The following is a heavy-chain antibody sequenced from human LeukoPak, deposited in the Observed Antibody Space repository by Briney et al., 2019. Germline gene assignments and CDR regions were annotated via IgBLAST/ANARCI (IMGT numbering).Heavy chain of an antibody. J-gene: IGHJ4*02. CDR2: ISGSGGST. CDR3: AKVTGWGDYGDYNFDY. CDR1: GFTFSSYA. Sequence: GGSLRLSCAASGFTFSSYAMSWVRQAPGKGLEWVSAISGSGGSTYYADSVKGRFTISRDNSKNTLYLQMNRLRAEDTAVYYCAKVTGWGDYGDYNFDYWGQGTLVTVSS. D-gene: IGHD4-17*01. V-gene: IGHV3-23*01.